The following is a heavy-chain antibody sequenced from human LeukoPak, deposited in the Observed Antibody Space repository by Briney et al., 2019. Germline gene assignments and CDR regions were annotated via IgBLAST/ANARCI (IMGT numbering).Heavy chain of an antibody. V-gene: IGHV3-43*01. CDR2: ISWDGGST. D-gene: IGHD5-12*01. Sequence: GGSLRLSCAASGFTFDDYTMHWVRQAPGKGLEWVSLISWDGGSTYYAGSVKGRFTISRDNSKNSLYLQMNSLRTEDTALYYCAKDITAHSGYDWSFDYWGQGTLVTVSS. CDR3: AKDITAHSGYDWSFDY. J-gene: IGHJ4*02. CDR1: GFTFDDYT.